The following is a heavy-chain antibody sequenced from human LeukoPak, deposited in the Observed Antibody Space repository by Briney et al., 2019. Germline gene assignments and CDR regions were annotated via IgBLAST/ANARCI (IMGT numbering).Heavy chain of an antibody. CDR2: IYTSGST. V-gene: IGHV4-61*02. CDR1: GGSLSSGSDY. J-gene: IGHJ5*02. CDR3: ARSTMVRGQYNWFDP. D-gene: IGHD3-10*01. Sequence: SQTLSLTCTVSGGSLSSGSDYGSWIRQPAGKGLEWIGRIYTSGSTNYNPSLKSRVTISIDTSKNQFSLKLSSVTAADTAVYYCARSTMVRGQYNWFDPWGRGAMVAVSS.